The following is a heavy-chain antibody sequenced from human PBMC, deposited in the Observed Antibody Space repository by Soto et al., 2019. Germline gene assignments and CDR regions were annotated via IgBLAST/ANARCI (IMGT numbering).Heavy chain of an antibody. CDR1: GGSFSGYY. Sequence: PSETLSLTCAVYGGSFSGYYWSWIRQPPGKGLEWIGEINHSGSTNYNPSLKSRVTTSVDTSKNQFSLKLSSVTAADTAVYYCARGPYYDFWSGYYHQAYYFDYWGQGTLVTVSS. CDR2: INHSGST. J-gene: IGHJ4*02. V-gene: IGHV4-34*01. D-gene: IGHD3-3*01. CDR3: ARGPYYDFWSGYYHQAYYFDY.